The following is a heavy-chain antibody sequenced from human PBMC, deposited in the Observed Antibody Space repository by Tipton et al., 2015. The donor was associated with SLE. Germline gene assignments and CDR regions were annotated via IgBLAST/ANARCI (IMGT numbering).Heavy chain of an antibody. Sequence: TLSLTCAVYGGSFSGYYWSWIRQPPRKGLEWIGYIYYIGSTYYNPSLKSRVTISVDTSKNQFSLKLSSVTAAGTAVYYCGSTRENWAFDYWGQGTLVTVSS. V-gene: IGHV4-30-4*01. J-gene: IGHJ4*02. CDR1: GGSFSGYY. CDR2: IYYIGST. CDR3: GSTRENWAFDY. D-gene: IGHD7-27*01.